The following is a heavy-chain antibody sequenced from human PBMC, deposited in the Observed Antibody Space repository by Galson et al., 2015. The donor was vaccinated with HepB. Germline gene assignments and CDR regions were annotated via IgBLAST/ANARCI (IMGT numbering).Heavy chain of an antibody. V-gene: IGHV3-74*01. CDR1: GFIFSRYW. Sequence: SLRLSCAASGFIFSRYWMHWVRQAPGKGLEWVSRVNSDGSSTTYADSVKGRFTISRDNAKNTLYLQMNSLRAEDTAVYYCTRRPGDWFDPWGQGTLVIVSS. CDR3: TRRPGDWFDP. CDR2: VNSDGSST. J-gene: IGHJ5*02.